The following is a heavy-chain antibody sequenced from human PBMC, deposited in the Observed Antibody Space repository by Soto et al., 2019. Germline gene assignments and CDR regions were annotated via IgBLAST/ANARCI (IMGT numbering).Heavy chain of an antibody. CDR1: GGTFSSYA. D-gene: IGHD2-2*01. Sequence: QVQLVQSGAEVKKPGSSVKDSCKASGGTFSSYAISWVRQAPGQGLEWMGGIIPIFGTANYAQKFQGRVTITADKSTSTAYMELSSLRSEDTAVYYCARGYCSSTSCHNWFDPWGQGTLVTVSS. J-gene: IGHJ5*02. CDR3: ARGYCSSTSCHNWFDP. CDR2: IIPIFGTA. V-gene: IGHV1-69*06.